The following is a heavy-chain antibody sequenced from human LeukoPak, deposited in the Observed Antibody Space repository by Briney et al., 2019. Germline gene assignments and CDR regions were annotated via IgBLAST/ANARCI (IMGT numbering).Heavy chain of an antibody. V-gene: IGHV4-34*01. J-gene: IGHJ5*02. Sequence: SETLSLTCTVSGGSIRNYYWSWIRQPPGRGLEWIGEINHSGSTNYNPSLKSRVTISVDTSKNQFSLKLSSVTAADTAVYYCARFDILTTSERDWFDPWGQGTLVTVSS. D-gene: IGHD3-9*01. CDR2: INHSGST. CDR3: ARFDILTTSERDWFDP. CDR1: GGSIRNYY.